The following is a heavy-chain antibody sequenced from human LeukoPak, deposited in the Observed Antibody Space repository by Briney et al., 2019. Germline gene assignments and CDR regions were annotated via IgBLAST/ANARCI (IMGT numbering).Heavy chain of an antibody. CDR3: ARNAFDM. CDR1: GFTFDDYT. J-gene: IGHJ3*02. CDR2: ISWNSGSI. V-gene: IGHV3-9*01. Sequence: GRSLRLSCAASGFTFDDYTMHWVRQAPGKGLEWVSGISWNSGSIGYADSVKGRFTLSRDNAKNSLSLQMNSLRAEDTAVYYCARNAFDMWGQGTMVTVSS.